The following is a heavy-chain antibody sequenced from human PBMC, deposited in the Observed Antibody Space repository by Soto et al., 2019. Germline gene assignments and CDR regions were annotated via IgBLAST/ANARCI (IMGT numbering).Heavy chain of an antibody. CDR3: ARARDSSSWYELFDY. V-gene: IGHV3-33*01. D-gene: IGHD6-13*01. CDR1: GGTVSSYG. Sequence: VGPLRLSCAASGGTVSSYGMLWVRKAPDKGLEWVAVIWYDGSNKYYADSVKGRFTISRDNSKNTLYLQMNSLRAEDTAVYYCARARDSSSWYELFDYWGQGTLVTVSS. J-gene: IGHJ4*02. CDR2: IWYDGSNK.